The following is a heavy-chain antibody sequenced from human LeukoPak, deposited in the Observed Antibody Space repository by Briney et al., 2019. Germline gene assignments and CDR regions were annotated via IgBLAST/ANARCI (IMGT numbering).Heavy chain of an antibody. CDR1: GYTFTGYY. CDR3: ARAMVRASYGMDV. J-gene: IGHJ6*04. CDR2: INPNSGGT. Sequence: ASVTVSCEASGYTFTGYYMHWVRQAPGQGLEWMGWINPNSGGTNYAQKFQGWVTMTRDTSISTAYMELSRLRSDDTAVYYCARAMVRASYGMDVWGKGTTVTVSS. V-gene: IGHV1-2*04. D-gene: IGHD3-10*01.